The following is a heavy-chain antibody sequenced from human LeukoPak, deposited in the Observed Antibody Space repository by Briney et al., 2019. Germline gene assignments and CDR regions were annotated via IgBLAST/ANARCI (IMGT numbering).Heavy chain of an antibody. D-gene: IGHD5-18*01. CDR2: ISYDGSNK. J-gene: IGHJ4*02. V-gene: IGHV3-30-3*01. CDR3: AKGYSYGFDY. Sequence: GGSLRLSCAASGFTFSSYAMHWVRQAPGKGLEWVAVISYDGSNKYYADSVKGRFTISRDNSKNTLYLQMNSLRAEDTAVYYCAKGYSYGFDYWGQGTLVTVSS. CDR1: GFTFSSYA.